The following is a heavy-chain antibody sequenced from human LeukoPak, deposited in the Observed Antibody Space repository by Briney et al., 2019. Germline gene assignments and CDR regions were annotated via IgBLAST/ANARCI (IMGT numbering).Heavy chain of an antibody. CDR2: IKPDGGDK. J-gene: IGHJ4*02. CDR1: GFTFNDYR. CDR3: ARERGWELPSSFDS. V-gene: IGHV3-7*01. Sequence: GGSLRLCCAASGFTFNDYRMSWVRQAPGKGLEWVANIKPDGGDKYYVDSVKGRFTISRDNGKNSMCLQTNSLRAEDTAVYYCARERGWELPSSFDSWGQGTLVTVSS. D-gene: IGHD1-26*01.